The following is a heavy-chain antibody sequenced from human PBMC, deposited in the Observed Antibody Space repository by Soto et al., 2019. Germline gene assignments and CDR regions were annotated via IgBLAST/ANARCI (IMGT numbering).Heavy chain of an antibody. V-gene: IGHV3-7*01. D-gene: IGHD3-10*01. CDR2: IKQDGSEK. CDR1: GFTFSSYW. Sequence: PVGSLRLSFAASGFTFSSYWMSWVRQAPGKGLEWVANIKQDGSEKYYVDSVKGRFTISRDNAKNSLYLQMNSLRAEDTAVYYCARVWQIGAFDIWGQGTMVTVSS. CDR3: ARVWQIGAFDI. J-gene: IGHJ3*02.